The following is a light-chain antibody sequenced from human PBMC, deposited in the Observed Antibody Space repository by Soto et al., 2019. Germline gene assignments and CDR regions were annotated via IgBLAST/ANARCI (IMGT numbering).Light chain of an antibody. CDR2: GNS. J-gene: IGLJ2*01. Sequence: QSVLTQPPSVSGAPGQRVTISCTGSSSNNGAGYDVHWYQQFPGTAPKLLIYGNSNRPSGVPDRFSGSKSGTSASLAITGLQAEDEADYYCQSYDSSLSGVVFGGGTKLTVL. CDR3: QSYDSSLSGVV. V-gene: IGLV1-40*01. CDR1: SSNNGAGYD.